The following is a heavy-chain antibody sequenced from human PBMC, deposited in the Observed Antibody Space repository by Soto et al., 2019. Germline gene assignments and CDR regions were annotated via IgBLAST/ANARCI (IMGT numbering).Heavy chain of an antibody. J-gene: IGHJ5*02. V-gene: IGHV1-18*01. CDR1: GYMFTSYG. CDR3: ARVRSSSWYQNWFDP. Sequence: GASVKVSCKASGYMFTSYGISWVRQAPGQGLEWMGWISAHNGNTKNAQKFQGRVTITADESTSTAYMELSSLRSEDTAVYYCARVRSSSWYQNWFDPWGQGTLVTVSS. CDR2: ISAHNGNT. D-gene: IGHD6-13*01.